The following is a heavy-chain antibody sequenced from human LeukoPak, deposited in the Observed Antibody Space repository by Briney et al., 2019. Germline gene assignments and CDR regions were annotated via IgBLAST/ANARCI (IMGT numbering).Heavy chain of an antibody. CDR1: GGSLSSSGFY. J-gene: IGHJ3*02. D-gene: IGHD2-2*01. CDR2: IYYSGRT. Sequence: SETLSLTCTVSGGSLSSSGFYWGWIRQPPGKGREWIGSIYYSGRTYYNPSLKSRVTISVDTSKNQFSLKLSSVTAADTAVYYCAGYCSSTSCYGDRRGAFDIWGQGTMVTVSS. CDR3: AGYCSSTSCYGDRRGAFDI. V-gene: IGHV4-39*07.